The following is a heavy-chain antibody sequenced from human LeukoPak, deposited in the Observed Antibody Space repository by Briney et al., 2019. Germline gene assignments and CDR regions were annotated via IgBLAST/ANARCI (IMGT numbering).Heavy chain of an antibody. CDR3: ARHEGSYYDKSGYTFDY. D-gene: IGHD3-22*01. J-gene: IGHJ4*02. CDR2: IHYSGNT. V-gene: IGHV4-39*01. Sequence: SETPSLTCTVSAGSVNSGSYYWGWIRQPPGKGLEWIGSIHYSGNTYYNASLKSRVTISVDTSKNQFFLKLSSVTAADGAVYYCARHEGSYYDKSGYTFDYWGQGTLVTVSS. CDR1: AGSVNSGSYY.